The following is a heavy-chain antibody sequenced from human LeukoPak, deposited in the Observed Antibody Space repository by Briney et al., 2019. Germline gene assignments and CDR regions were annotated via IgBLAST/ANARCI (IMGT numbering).Heavy chain of an antibody. CDR1: GYTFTSYD. D-gene: IGHD5-12*01. CDR3: ARSEGSGYDTLFDY. J-gene: IGHJ4*02. V-gene: IGHV1-8*01. Sequence: ASVKVSCKASGYTFTSYDINWVRQATGQGLEWMGWMNPNSGNTGYAQKFQGRVTMTRNTSISTAYMELSSLRSEDTAVYYCARSEGSGYDTLFDYWGQGTLVTVSS. CDR2: MNPNSGNT.